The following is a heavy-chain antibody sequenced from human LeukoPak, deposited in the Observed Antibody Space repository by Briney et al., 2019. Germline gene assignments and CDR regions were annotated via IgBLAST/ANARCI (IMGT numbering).Heavy chain of an antibody. Sequence: ASVKVSCKASGYTFTGYYMHWVREAPGQGLEWMGWINPNSGGTDYSQKFQGRVTMTRDTSISTAYMELSSLRSDDRAVYYCVRDAIAAAGTGGWRQGTLVTVSS. D-gene: IGHD6-13*01. CDR2: INPNSGGT. CDR1: GYTFTGYY. V-gene: IGHV1-2*02. J-gene: IGHJ4*02. CDR3: VRDAIAAAGTGG.